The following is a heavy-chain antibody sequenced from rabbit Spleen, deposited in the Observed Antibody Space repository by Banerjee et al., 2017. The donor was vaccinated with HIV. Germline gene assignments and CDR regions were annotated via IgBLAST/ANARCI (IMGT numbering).Heavy chain of an antibody. V-gene: IGHV1S45*01. J-gene: IGHJ4*01. CDR2: INASTGKP. CDR1: GFSFSNKAV. D-gene: IGHD1-1*01. CDR3: ARDLVGVIGWNFYL. Sequence: QEQLVESGGGLVKPEGSLKLSCTASGFSFSNKAVMCWVRQAPGQGLEWIACINASTGKPVYATWASGRFTISRTSSTTVTLRMTSLTAADRATYFCARDLVGVIGWNFYLWGQGTLVTVS.